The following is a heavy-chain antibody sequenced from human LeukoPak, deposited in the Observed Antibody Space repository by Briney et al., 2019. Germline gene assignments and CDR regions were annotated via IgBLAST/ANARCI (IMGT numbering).Heavy chain of an antibody. CDR1: GYTFTSYY. Sequence: ASVKVSCKASGYTFTSYYMHWVRQAPGQGLEWMGIINPSGGSTSYAQKFQGRVTMTRDTSTSTVYMELSSLRSEDTAVYYCARDVFSDIVVVPAYYYYYMDVWGKGTTVTVSS. CDR2: INPSGGST. V-gene: IGHV1-46*01. J-gene: IGHJ6*03. D-gene: IGHD2-2*01. CDR3: ARDVFSDIVVVPAYYYYYMDV.